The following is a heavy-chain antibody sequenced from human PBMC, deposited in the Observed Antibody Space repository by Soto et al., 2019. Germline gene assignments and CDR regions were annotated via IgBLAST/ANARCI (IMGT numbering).Heavy chain of an antibody. D-gene: IGHD3-16*01. J-gene: IGHJ6*02. CDR2: INTDNGNT. V-gene: IGHV1-18*01. Sequence: QVQLVQSGAEVKNPGASVKVSCKASGYTFTRYGIGWARQAPGQGLEWLGWINTDNGNTNYAKNVQGRVTQTPVTSTSTAYMELRSLRSNDTAIDYCAMVDVYVTPSPQDVWGQGTTVIVSS. CDR1: GYTFTRYG. CDR3: AMVDVYVTPSPQDV.